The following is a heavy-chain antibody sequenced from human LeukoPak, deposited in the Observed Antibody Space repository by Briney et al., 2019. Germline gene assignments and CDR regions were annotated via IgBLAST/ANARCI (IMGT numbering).Heavy chain of an antibody. V-gene: IGHV1-2*02. J-gene: IGHJ5*02. Sequence: ASVKVSCKASGYTFSGYYMHWVRPAPGQGLEWMGWINPNSGGTNYAQKFQGRVTMTRDTSISTAYMELSRLRSDDTAVYYCARDSTSSSWYRRGWFDPWGQGTLVTVSS. CDR2: INPNSGGT. CDR3: ARDSTSSSWYRRGWFDP. D-gene: IGHD6-13*01. CDR1: GYTFSGYY.